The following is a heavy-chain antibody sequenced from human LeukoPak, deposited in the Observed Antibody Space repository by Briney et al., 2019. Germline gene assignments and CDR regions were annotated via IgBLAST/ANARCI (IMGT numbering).Heavy chain of an antibody. V-gene: IGHV3-11*04. Sequence: GGSLRLSCAASGFTFSDYYMIWIRQAPGKGLEHISKISSSSNTISYAESVEGRFTVSRDNAKKSLYLQMNSLGAEDTAVYYCARDNNGGDYWGQGTLVTVSS. J-gene: IGHJ4*02. CDR2: ISSSSNTI. CDR3: ARDNNGGDY. CDR1: GFTFSDYY. D-gene: IGHD3-16*01.